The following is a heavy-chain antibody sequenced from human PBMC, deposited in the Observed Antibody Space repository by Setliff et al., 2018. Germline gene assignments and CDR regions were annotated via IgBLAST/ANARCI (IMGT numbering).Heavy chain of an antibody. J-gene: IGHJ6*03. D-gene: IGHD6-13*01. CDR3: ARLAGGAGGFYYYYYYMDV. V-gene: IGHV4-39*01. CDR2: IYYSGST. Sequence: SETLSLTCTVSGCSISSSSYYWGWIRQPPGKGLEWTGSIYYSGSTYYNPSLKSRVTISVDTSKNQFSLKLRSVTAADTAVYYCARLAGGAGGFYYYYYYMDVWGKGATVTVSS. CDR1: GCSISSSSYY.